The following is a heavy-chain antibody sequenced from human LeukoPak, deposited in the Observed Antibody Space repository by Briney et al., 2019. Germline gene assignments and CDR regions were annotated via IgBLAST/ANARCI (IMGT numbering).Heavy chain of an antibody. CDR1: GGSISSRNW. V-gene: IGHV4-4*02. CDR2: INHSGST. Sequence: PSETLSLTCAVSGGSISSRNWWSWVRQPPGKGLDCIGEINHSGSTNYNPSLKSRVTISVDTSKNQFSLRLISVTAADTAVYYCAREGGYLQLRYFDYWGQGTLVTVSS. J-gene: IGHJ4*02. CDR3: AREGGYLQLRYFDY. D-gene: IGHD5-24*01.